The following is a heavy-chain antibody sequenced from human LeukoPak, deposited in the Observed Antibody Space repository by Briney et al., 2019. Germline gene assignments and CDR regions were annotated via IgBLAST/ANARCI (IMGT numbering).Heavy chain of an antibody. D-gene: IGHD3-3*01. V-gene: IGHV5-51*01. J-gene: IGHJ4*02. CDR3: ARPKYYDFWSGYPPPDY. Sequence: GESLQISCQGSGYSFTSYWIGWVRQMPGKGLEWMGIIYPGDSDTRYSPSFQGQVTTSADKSISTAYLRWSSLKASDTAMYYCARPKYYDFWSGYPPPDYWGQGTLVTVSS. CDR1: GYSFTSYW. CDR2: IYPGDSDT.